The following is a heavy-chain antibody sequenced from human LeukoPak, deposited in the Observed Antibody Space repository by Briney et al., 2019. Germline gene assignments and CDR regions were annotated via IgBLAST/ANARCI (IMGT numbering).Heavy chain of an antibody. D-gene: IGHD6-19*01. CDR1: GGTFSSYA. V-gene: IGHV1-69*05. J-gene: IGHJ2*01. CDR2: IIPIFGTA. Sequence: SVKVSCKASGGTFSSYAISWVRQAPGQGLEWMGGIIPIFGTANYAQKFQGRVTITTDESTSTAYMELSSLRSEDTAVYYCAKDLRDSGWYLGWYFDLWGRGTLVTVSS. CDR3: AKDLRDSGWYLGWYFDL.